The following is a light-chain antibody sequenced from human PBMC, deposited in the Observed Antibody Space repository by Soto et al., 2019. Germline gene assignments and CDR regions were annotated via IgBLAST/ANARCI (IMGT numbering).Light chain of an antibody. CDR2: DIF. J-gene: IGKJ1*01. V-gene: IGKV3D-15*01. Sequence: MVREQAPTTVSMTPEERATLSCRASQSVGSDLAWYQQKPGQAPRLVIYDIFTRATGVPTRISGSGSGTDFTLTVSSLQSEDVAVYDCQQYNIWSRAIGRGTKVDIK. CDR1: QSVGSD. CDR3: QQYNIWSRA.